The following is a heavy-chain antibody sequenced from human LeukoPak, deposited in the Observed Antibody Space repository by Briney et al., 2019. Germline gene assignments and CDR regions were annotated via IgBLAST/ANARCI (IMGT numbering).Heavy chain of an antibody. CDR2: IYYSGNT. J-gene: IGHJ4*02. CDR3: ARDDLSTHYYDSSGYYPY. Sequence: TSETLSLTCTVSGGSITSSSYYWGWIRQPPGKGLEWIGSIYYSGNTYYNPSLKSRVTISVDTSKNQFSLKLSSVTAADTAVYYCARDDLSTHYYDSSGYYPYWGQGTLVTVSS. CDR1: GGSITSSSYY. V-gene: IGHV4-39*07. D-gene: IGHD3-22*01.